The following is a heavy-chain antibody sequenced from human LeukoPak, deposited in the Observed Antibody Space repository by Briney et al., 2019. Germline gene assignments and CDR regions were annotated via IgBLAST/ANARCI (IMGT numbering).Heavy chain of an antibody. CDR3: ARDQGDGYQDY. Sequence: PSETLSLTCTVSSGSISSGSYYWSWIRQPAGKGLEWIGRIYTSGSTNYNPSLKSRVTISVDTSKNQFSLKLSSVTAADTAVYYCARDQGDGYQDYWGQGTLVTVSS. V-gene: IGHV4-61*02. D-gene: IGHD5-24*01. CDR2: IYTSGST. CDR1: SGSISSGSYY. J-gene: IGHJ4*02.